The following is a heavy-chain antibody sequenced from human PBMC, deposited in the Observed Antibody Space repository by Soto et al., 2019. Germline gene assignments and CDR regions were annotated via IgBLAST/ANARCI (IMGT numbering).Heavy chain of an antibody. D-gene: IGHD5-18*01. J-gene: IGHJ6*02. V-gene: IGHV4-39*01. CDR2: IYYSGST. Sequence: SETLSLTCTVSGGCISSSSYYWGWIRQPPGKGLEWIGSIYYSGSTYYNPSLKSRVTISVDTSKNQFSLKLSSVTAADTAVYYCARQTPGKRGYSYGGTRMDYYYYYGMDVWGQGTTVTVSS. CDR1: GGCISSSSYY. CDR3: ARQTPGKRGYSYGGTRMDYYYYYGMDV.